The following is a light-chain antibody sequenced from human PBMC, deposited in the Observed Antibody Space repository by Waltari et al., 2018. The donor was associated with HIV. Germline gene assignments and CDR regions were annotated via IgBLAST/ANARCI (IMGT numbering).Light chain of an antibody. CDR1: SDSMSSHF. CDR2: DNI. V-gene: IGLV6-57*03. CDR3: QSYDTSNHWV. J-gene: IGLJ3*02. Sequence: NFMLTQPHSVSESPGKTVTISCPRPSDSMSSHFVQWHQQRPGSAPTTVIYDNIKRPFGVPDRFSGSIDSSSTSASLTISGLKSEDEADYYCQSYDTSNHWVFGGGTKLTVL.